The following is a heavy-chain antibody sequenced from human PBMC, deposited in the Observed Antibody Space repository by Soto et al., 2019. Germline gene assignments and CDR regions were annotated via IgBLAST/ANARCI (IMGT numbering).Heavy chain of an antibody. V-gene: IGHV1-18*01. CDR3: ATGSGRSSSGWLSDYYYYGMDV. CDR1: GYTFTSYG. Sequence: QVQLVQSGAEVKKPGASVKVSCKASGYTFTSYGISWVRQAPGQGLEWMGWISAYNGNTNYAQKLQGRVTMTTDTSTSTAYMELRSLRSDDTAVYYCATGSGRSSSGWLSDYYYYGMDVWGQGTTVTVSS. CDR2: ISAYNGNT. D-gene: IGHD6-19*01. J-gene: IGHJ6*02.